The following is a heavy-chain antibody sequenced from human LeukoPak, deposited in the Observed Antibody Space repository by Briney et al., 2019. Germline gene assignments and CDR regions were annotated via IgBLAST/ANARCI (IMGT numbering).Heavy chain of an antibody. CDR1: GFTFSSYA. CDR2: ISYDGSNK. D-gene: IGHD2-15*01. V-gene: IGHV3-30-3*01. J-gene: IGHJ5*02. CDR3: ARDRRGYCSGGSCYEGDWFDP. Sequence: TGGSLRLSCAASGFTFSSYAMHWVRQAPGKGLEWVAVISYDGSNKYYADSVKGRFTISRDNSKNTLYLQMNSLRAEDTAVYYCARDRRGYCSGGSCYEGDWFDPWGQGTLVTVSS.